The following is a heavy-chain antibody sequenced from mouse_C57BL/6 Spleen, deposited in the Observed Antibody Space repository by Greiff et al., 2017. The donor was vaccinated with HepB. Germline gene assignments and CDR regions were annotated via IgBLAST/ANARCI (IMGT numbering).Heavy chain of an antibody. CDR3: ARSRGIGGSSWDY. J-gene: IGHJ2*01. Sequence: QVQLQQSGAELVKPGASVKLSCKASGYTFTSYWMHWVKQRPGQGLEWIGMIHPNSGSTNYNEKFKSKATLTVDKSSSTAYMQLSSLTSEDSAVYYCARSRGIGGSSWDYWGQGATLTVSS. V-gene: IGHV1-64*01. D-gene: IGHD1-1*01. CDR2: IHPNSGST. CDR1: GYTFTSYW.